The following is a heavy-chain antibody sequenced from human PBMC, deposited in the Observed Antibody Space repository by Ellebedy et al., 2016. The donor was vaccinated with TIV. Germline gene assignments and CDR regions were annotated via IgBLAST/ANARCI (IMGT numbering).Heavy chain of an antibody. CDR3: ARANYGFDR. CDR2: ITGGGDTV. J-gene: IGHJ5*02. CDR1: GFNFRDYY. D-gene: IGHD3-10*01. Sequence: GESLKISCAASGFNFRDYYMSWIRQAPGKGLEWVSFITGGGDTVSYADSVKGRFTISRDNDRKSLYLQMTSLRVEDTAVYYCARANYGFDRWGRGTLVTVSS. V-gene: IGHV3-11*04.